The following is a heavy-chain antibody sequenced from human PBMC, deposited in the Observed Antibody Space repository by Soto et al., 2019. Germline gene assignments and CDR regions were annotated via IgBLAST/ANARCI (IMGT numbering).Heavy chain of an antibody. J-gene: IGHJ4*02. CDR2: IIGSSTYI. CDR1: GFSFSTYS. D-gene: IGHD1-1*01. CDR3: ARDVPNWKFDS. Sequence: EVQLVESGGGLVKPGGSLRLSCAASGFSFSTYSMNWVRQAPGKGLEWVSSIIGSSTYIFYADSVKGRFTISRDNAKNSLYLQLNSLRAEDTAVYYCARDVPNWKFDSWGQGTLVTVSS. V-gene: IGHV3-21*03.